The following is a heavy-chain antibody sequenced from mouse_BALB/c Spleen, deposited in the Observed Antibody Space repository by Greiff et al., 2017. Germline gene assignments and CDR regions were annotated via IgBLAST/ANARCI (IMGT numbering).Heavy chain of an antibody. CDR1: GFSFTSYG. D-gene: IGHD2-4*01. V-gene: IGHV2-9*02. J-gene: IGHJ3*01. CDR3: ARARTYYDYDGWFAY. Sequence: VQLQQSGPGLVAPSQSLSITCTVSGFSFTSYGVHWVRQPPGKGLEWMGVIWAGGSTNYNSALMSRLSISKDNSKSHVFLKMNSLQTDDTAMYYCARARTYYDYDGWFAYWGQGTLVTVSA. CDR2: IWAGGST.